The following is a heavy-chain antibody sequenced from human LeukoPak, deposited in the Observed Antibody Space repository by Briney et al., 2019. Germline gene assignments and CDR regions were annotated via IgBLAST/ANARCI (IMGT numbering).Heavy chain of an antibody. J-gene: IGHJ6*03. Sequence: GGSLRLSCEGSGFSFSSFWMTWVRQSPGKGLEWVSSITSSGSYIYYADSVKGRFTISRDNAKNSLYLQLNSLRAEDTAVYYCARDPYSGSYSDYYYYYMDVRGKGTTVTVSS. V-gene: IGHV3-21*01. CDR1: GFSFSSFW. D-gene: IGHD1-26*01. CDR2: ITSSGSYI. CDR3: ARDPYSGSYSDYYYYYMDV.